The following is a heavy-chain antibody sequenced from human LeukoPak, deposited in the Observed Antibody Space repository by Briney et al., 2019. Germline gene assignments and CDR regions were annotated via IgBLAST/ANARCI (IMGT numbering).Heavy chain of an antibody. J-gene: IGHJ3*02. V-gene: IGHV1-2*02. Sequence: ASVKVSCKASGYTFTGYYMHWVRQAPGQGLEWMGWINPNSGGTNYAQKFQGRVTMTRDTSISTAYMELSRLRSDDTAVYYCARETNLLPDAFDIWGQGTMVTVSS. CDR3: ARETNLLPDAFDI. CDR2: INPNSGGT. CDR1: GYTFTGYY. D-gene: IGHD2/OR15-2a*01.